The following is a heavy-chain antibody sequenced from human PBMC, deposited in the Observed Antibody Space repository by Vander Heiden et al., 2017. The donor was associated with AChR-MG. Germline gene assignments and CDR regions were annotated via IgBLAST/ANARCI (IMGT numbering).Heavy chain of an antibody. J-gene: IGHJ4*02. V-gene: IGHV4-34*01. CDR2: ISHSGST. Sequence: QVQLQQWGAGLLKPSETLSLTCAVNGGSLRGHFWAWIRQSPGKGLEWIGEISHSGSTNYNPSLKSRVTTGVDTSNDTFSLSLTSVTAADTAVYFCARVAQSGSDYLRWTFFDHWGQGSLVIVSS. D-gene: IGHD1-26*01. CDR1: GGSLRGHF. CDR3: ARVAQSGSDYLRWTFFDH.